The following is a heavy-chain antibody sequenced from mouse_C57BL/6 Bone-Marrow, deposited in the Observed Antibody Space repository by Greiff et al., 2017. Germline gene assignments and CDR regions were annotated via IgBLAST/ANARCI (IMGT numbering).Heavy chain of an antibody. CDR2: ISYDGSN. D-gene: IGHD2-4*01. Sequence: EVQLVESGPGLVKPSQSLSLTCSVTGYSITSGYYWNWIRQFPGNKLEWMGYISYDGSNNYNPYLKNRISLTRDTSKNTFVLKLNSVTTEDTATYYCARDQDDYDGAYWGQGTLVTVSA. V-gene: IGHV3-6*01. CDR3: ARDQDDYDGAY. CDR1: GYSITSGYY. J-gene: IGHJ3*01.